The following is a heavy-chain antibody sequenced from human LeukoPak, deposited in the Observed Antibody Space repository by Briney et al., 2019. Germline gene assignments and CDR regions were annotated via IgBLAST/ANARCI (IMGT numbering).Heavy chain of an antibody. V-gene: IGHV1-8*03. CDR3: ARSSVVGATVDY. J-gene: IGHJ4*02. CDR1: GYTFTSYD. D-gene: IGHD1-26*01. Sequence: ASVKVSCKASGYTFTSYDINWVRQATGQGLEWMGWMNPNSGNTGYAQKFQGRVTITRNTSISTAYMELSSLRSEDTAVYYCARSSVVGATVDYWGQGTLVTVSS. CDR2: MNPNSGNT.